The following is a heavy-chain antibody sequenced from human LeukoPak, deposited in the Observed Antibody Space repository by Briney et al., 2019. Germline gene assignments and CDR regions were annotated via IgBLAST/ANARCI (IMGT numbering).Heavy chain of an antibody. CDR2: INPSGGST. Sequence: GASVKVSCKASGYTFTSYYMHWVRQAPGQGLEWMGIINPSGGSTSYAQKFQGRVTMTRDTSTSAVYMELSSLRSEDTAVYYCARQGPTHAFDIWGQGTMVTVSS. CDR3: ARQGPTHAFDI. CDR1: GYTFTSYY. V-gene: IGHV1-46*01. J-gene: IGHJ3*02.